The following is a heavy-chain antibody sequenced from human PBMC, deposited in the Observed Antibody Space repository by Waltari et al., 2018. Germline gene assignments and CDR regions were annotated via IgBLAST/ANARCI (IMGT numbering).Heavy chain of an antibody. Sequence: QLQLQESGPGLVKPSETLSLPCTVSGGSMSTNYHWGGIRQPPGKGLEWMGNMQYRGSTFYNPSLKSRVTISLDTSKNQFSLRLSSVGATDTAVYFCGRIAFGDDGGYFQHWGQGTLVTVSS. D-gene: IGHD4-17*01. V-gene: IGHV4-39*01. CDR3: GRIAFGDDGGYFQH. CDR1: GGSMSTNYH. J-gene: IGHJ1*01. CDR2: MQYRGST.